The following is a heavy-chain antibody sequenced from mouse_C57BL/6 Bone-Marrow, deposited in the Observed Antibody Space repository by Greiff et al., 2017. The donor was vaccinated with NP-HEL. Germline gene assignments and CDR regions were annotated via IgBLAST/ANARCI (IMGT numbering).Heavy chain of an antibody. CDR3: ARGGYYGAY. V-gene: IGHV5-4*03. Sequence: EVKLEESGGGLVKPGGSLKLSCAASGFTFSSYAMSWVRQTPEKRLEWVATISDGGSYTYYPDNVKGRFTISRDNAKNNLYLQMSHLKSEDTAMYYCARGGYYGAYWGQGTLVTVSA. CDR1: GFTFSSYA. CDR2: ISDGGSYT. J-gene: IGHJ3*01. D-gene: IGHD2-3*01.